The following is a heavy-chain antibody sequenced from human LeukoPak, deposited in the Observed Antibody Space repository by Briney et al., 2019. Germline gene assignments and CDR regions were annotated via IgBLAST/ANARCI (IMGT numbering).Heavy chain of an antibody. V-gene: IGHV4-34*01. Sequence: SETLSLTCAVYGGSFSGYYWSWIRQPPGKGLEWIGEINHSGSTNYNPSLKSRVTISVDTSKNQFSLKLSSVTAADTAVYYCARTYYYDRSGYYPAGFDYWGQGTLVTVSS. CDR2: INHSGST. CDR1: GGSFSGYY. D-gene: IGHD3-22*01. J-gene: IGHJ4*02. CDR3: ARTYYYDRSGYYPAGFDY.